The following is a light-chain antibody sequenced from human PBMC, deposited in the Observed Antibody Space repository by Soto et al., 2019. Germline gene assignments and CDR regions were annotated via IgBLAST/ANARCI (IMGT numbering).Light chain of an antibody. CDR3: QQYYNSPIT. V-gene: IGKV4-1*01. Sequence: IVMTQSLDSLAVSLVARATIECRSSQSMLSSSNNKNFLAWYQHKPGQPPKLLFYWASTRNSGVPDRFSGSGSGAHFTLTISSLQAEDVAVYYCQQYYNSPITFGQGTRLEIK. CDR1: QSMLSSSNNKNF. J-gene: IGKJ5*01. CDR2: WAS.